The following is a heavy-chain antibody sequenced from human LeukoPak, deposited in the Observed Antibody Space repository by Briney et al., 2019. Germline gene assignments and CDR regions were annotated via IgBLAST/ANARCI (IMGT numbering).Heavy chain of an antibody. Sequence: SQTLSLTCAVSGGSISSGGYSWSWNRQPPGKGLEWIGYIYHSGSTYYNPSLKSRVTISVDRSKNQFSLKLSSVTAADTAVYYCARGRITIFGVVNHFDYWGQGTLVTVSS. CDR2: IYHSGST. J-gene: IGHJ4*02. V-gene: IGHV4-30-2*01. D-gene: IGHD3-3*01. CDR3: ARGRITIFGVVNHFDY. CDR1: GGSISSGGYS.